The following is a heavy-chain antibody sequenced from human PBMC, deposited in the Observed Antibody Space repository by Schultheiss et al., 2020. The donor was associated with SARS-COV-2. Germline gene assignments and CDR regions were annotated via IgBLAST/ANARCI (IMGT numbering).Heavy chain of an antibody. CDR1: GGSISSSNW. Sequence: SETLSLTCAVSGGSISSSNWWSWVRQPPGKGLEWIGSIYYSGSTYYNPSLKSRVTISVDTSKNQFSLKLSSVTAADTAVYYCARDKIGYSYAFDIWGQGTTVTVSS. J-gene: IGHJ3*02. CDR3: ARDKIGYSYAFDI. D-gene: IGHD5-18*01. CDR2: IYYSGST. V-gene: IGHV4-4*02.